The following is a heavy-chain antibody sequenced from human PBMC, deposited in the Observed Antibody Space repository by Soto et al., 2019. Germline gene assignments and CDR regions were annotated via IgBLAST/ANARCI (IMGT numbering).Heavy chain of an antibody. CDR1: GFTFSSYD. D-gene: IGHD3-22*01. Sequence: QVQLVESGGGVVQPGRSLRLSCAASGFTFSSYDMHWVRQAPGKGLEWVAVISYDGSNKYYADSVKGRFTISRDNSKNTLYLQMNSLRAEDTAVYYCAKERGDSSGYYRAEYFQHWGQGTLVTVSS. CDR2: ISYDGSNK. J-gene: IGHJ1*01. V-gene: IGHV3-30*18. CDR3: AKERGDSSGYYRAEYFQH.